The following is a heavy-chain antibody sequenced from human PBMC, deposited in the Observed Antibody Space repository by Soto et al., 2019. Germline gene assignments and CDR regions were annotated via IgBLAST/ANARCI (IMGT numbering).Heavy chain of an antibody. Sequence: ASVKVSCKASGYTFTSYGISWVRQAHGQGLEWMGWISAYNGKTNYAQKLQGRVTMTTDTSTSTAYMELRSLRSDDTVVYYCSKDVHYYYMGFWGKGTTVTVSS. J-gene: IGHJ6*03. V-gene: IGHV1-18*01. CDR1: GYTFTSYG. CDR3: SKDVHYYYMGF. D-gene: IGHD2-8*01. CDR2: ISAYNGKT.